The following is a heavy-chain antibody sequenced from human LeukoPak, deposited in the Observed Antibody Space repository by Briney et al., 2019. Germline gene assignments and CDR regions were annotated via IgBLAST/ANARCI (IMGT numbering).Heavy chain of an antibody. D-gene: IGHD2-2*01. CDR2: IYPGDSDT. J-gene: IGHJ5*02. V-gene: IGHV5-51*01. CDR1: GYSFTSYW. Sequence: GESLKISCKGSGYSFTSYWIGWVRQMPGKGPEWMGIIYPGDSDTRYSPSFQGQVTISADKSISTAYLQWSSLKASDTAMYYCARLYALGYCSSTSCYASVYWFDPWSQGTLVTVSS. CDR3: ARLYALGYCSSTSCYASVYWFDP.